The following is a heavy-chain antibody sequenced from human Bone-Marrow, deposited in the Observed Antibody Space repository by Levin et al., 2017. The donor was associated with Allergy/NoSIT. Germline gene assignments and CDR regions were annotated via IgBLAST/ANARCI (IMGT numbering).Heavy chain of an antibody. Sequence: SETLSLTCAVNGGSFSGFFWTWIRQSPEKGLEWIGEINHSGSTNYNPSLKSRVTVSIDTSKNQFSLKLSSVTAADTAVYYCARDKSYSVGYNIFYYMDVWGKGTTVTVSS. D-gene: IGHD5-24*01. V-gene: IGHV4-34*01. CDR3: ARDKSYSVGYNIFYYMDV. CDR1: GGSFSGFF. J-gene: IGHJ6*03. CDR2: INHSGST.